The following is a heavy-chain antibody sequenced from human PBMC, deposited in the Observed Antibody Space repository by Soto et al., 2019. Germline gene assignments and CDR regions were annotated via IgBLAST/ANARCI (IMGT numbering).Heavy chain of an antibody. Sequence: EVQLVESGGGLVQPGGSLRLSCVASGITFRSYWMHWVRQAAGKGLVWVSRIKSDGTSTNYADSVKGRFTVSRDNAKNTLYLQMRSLRVEDTSVYYCARAPYYDLLSGYYDPWGQGTLVTVSS. J-gene: IGHJ5*02. D-gene: IGHD3-3*01. CDR3: ARAPYYDLLSGYYDP. V-gene: IGHV3-74*01. CDR2: IKSDGTST. CDR1: GITFRSYW.